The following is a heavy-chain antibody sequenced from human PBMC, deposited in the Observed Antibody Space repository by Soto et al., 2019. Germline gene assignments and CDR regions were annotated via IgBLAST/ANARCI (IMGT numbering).Heavy chain of an antibody. D-gene: IGHD3-10*01. Sequence: SENLSLTCTVSGGSISSYYWSWIRQPPGKGLEWIGYIYYSGSTNYNPSLKSRVTISVDTSKNQFSLKLSSVTAADTAVYYCARSGSGGSWTARYYYYGMDVWGQATTVTVSS. CDR1: GGSISSYY. V-gene: IGHV4-59*01. J-gene: IGHJ6*02. CDR3: ARSGSGGSWTARYYYYGMDV. CDR2: IYYSGST.